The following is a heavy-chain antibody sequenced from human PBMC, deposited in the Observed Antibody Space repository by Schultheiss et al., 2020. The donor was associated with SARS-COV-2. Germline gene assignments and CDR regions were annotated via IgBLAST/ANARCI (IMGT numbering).Heavy chain of an antibody. CDR1: GFTFSSYS. CDR2: ISSSSSYI. V-gene: IGHV3-21*01. D-gene: IGHD5-18*01. J-gene: IGHJ6*03. CDR3: ARVDERYRYGYNNYYYLDV. Sequence: GGSLTLSCAASGFTFSSYSMNWVRQAPGKGLEWVSSISSSSSYIYYADSVKGRFTISRENAKNSLYLQMNSLRDDDTAMYYCARVDERYRYGYNNYYYLDVWGKGTMVTVSS.